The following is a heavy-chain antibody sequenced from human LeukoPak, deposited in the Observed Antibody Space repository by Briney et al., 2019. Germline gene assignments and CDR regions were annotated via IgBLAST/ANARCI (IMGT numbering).Heavy chain of an antibody. J-gene: IGHJ3*01. D-gene: IGHD1-26*01. CDR3: ARWGIVGHDAFDL. V-gene: IGHV3-33*01. Sequence: GGPLRLSCAGSGFTFSRYGMHWVRQAPGKGLEWVALIRYDGNDHWYGDSVKGRVTISRDNSKDTVYLQMDSLRDEDTAVYYCARWGIVGHDAFDLWGQGTMVTVSS. CDR1: GFTFSRYG. CDR2: IRYDGNDH.